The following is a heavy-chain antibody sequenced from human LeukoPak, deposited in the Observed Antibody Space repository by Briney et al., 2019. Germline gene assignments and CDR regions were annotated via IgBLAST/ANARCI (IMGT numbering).Heavy chain of an antibody. V-gene: IGHV3-30-3*01. Sequence: GGSLRLSCAASGFTFSTYTMHWVRQAPGKGLEWVALLSYDGSKKSYPDSVRGQFTISRDNSKNTLYLQMNSLRAEDTAVYYCARDYLNYYGSGSPPGWGQGTLVTVSS. CDR3: ARDYLNYYGSGSPPG. CDR2: LSYDGSKK. J-gene: IGHJ4*02. CDR1: GFTFSTYT. D-gene: IGHD3-10*01.